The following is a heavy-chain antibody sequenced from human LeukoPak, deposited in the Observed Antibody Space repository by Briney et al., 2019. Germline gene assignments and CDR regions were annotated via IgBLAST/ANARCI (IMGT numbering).Heavy chain of an antibody. CDR3: ATENYDILTGEYYFDY. CDR1: GGSISSGGYS. CDR2: IYHSGST. V-gene: IGHV4-30-2*01. Sequence: SQTLSLTCAVSGGSISSGGYSWSWIRQPPGKGLEWIGYIYHSGSTYYNPSLKSRVTISVDRSKNQFSLKLSSVTAADTAVYYCATENYDILTGEYYFDYWGQGTLVTVSS. D-gene: IGHD3-9*01. J-gene: IGHJ4*02.